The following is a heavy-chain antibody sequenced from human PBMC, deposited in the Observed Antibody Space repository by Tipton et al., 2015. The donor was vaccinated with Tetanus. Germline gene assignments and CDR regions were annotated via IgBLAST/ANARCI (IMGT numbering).Heavy chain of an antibody. D-gene: IGHD3-9*01. CDR1: GGSFSGYY. V-gene: IGHV4-34*01. J-gene: IGHJ4*02. CDR2: IYYSGST. CDR3: ASFPRLVRSAY. Sequence: TLSLTCAVYGGSFSGYYWSWIRQPPGKGLEWIGSIYYSGSTYYNPSLKSRVTISVDTSKNQFSLKLSSVTAADTAVYYCASFPRLVRSAYWGQGTLVTVSS.